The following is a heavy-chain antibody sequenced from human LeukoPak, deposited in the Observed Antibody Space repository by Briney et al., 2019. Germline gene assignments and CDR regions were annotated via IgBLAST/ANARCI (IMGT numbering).Heavy chain of an antibody. CDR3: AKDAGYDSSGEVDY. Sequence: GGSLRLSCAASGCTFSSDAMSWVRQAPGKGLERVSAISGSGGSTYYADSVKGRFAISRDNSKNTLYLQMNSLRAEDTAVYYCAKDAGYDSSGEVDYWGQGTLVTVSS. CDR1: GCTFSSDA. D-gene: IGHD3-22*01. J-gene: IGHJ4*02. CDR2: ISGSGGST. V-gene: IGHV3-23*01.